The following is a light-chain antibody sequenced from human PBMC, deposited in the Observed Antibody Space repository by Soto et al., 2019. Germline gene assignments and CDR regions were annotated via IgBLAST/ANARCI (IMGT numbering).Light chain of an antibody. Sequence: QSALTQPASVSGSPGQSITISCTGTSSDVGGYNYVSWYQQHPGKAPKLMIYGVSNRPSGVSNRFSGSKSGNTASLTISGLQAEDEADYYCSSYTSGATLYVFGTGTKVTV. V-gene: IGLV2-14*01. CDR1: SSDVGGYNY. CDR3: SSYTSGATLYV. CDR2: GVS. J-gene: IGLJ1*01.